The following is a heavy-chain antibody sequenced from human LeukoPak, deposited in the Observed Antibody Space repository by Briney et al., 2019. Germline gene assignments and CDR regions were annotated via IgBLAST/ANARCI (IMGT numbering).Heavy chain of an antibody. J-gene: IGHJ3*02. V-gene: IGHV3-21*01. CDR3: ARAAGYYYDSSGYYLDAFDI. Sequence: GGSLRLSCAASGFPFSSYWLHWVRKAPGKGLEWVSSISSSRSYIYYADSVKGRFTISRDNAKNSLYLQMNSLRAEDTAVYYCARAAGYYYDSSGYYLDAFDIWGQGTMVTVSS. CDR1: GFPFSSYW. CDR2: ISSSRSYI. D-gene: IGHD3-22*01.